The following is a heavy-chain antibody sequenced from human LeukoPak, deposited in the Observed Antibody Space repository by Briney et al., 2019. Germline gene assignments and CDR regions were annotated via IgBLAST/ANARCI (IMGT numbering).Heavy chain of an antibody. Sequence: PGGSLRLSRAASGFTVSSNYMSWVRQAPGKGLEWVSVIYSGGSTYYADSVKGRFTISRDNSKNTLYLQMNSLRAEDTAVYYCARESAGPDYWGQGTLVTVSS. D-gene: IGHD6-13*01. J-gene: IGHJ4*02. CDR1: GFTVSSNY. V-gene: IGHV3-53*01. CDR3: ARESAGPDY. CDR2: IYSGGST.